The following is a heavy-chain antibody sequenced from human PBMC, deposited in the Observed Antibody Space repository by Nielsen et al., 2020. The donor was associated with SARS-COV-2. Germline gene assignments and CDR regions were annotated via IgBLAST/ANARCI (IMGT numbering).Heavy chain of an antibody. CDR2: IRSNGGRI. V-gene: IGHV3-64D*09. D-gene: IGHD6-13*01. J-gene: IGHJ6*02. Sequence: GESLKISCSASGFTFSSYAMHWVRQAPGKGLQSVSAIRSNGGRIDYSDSVKGRFTISRDNSKKTVYLQMSSLRAEDTAVYYCCSSNWYLRGQEFYFYNYGMDVWGQGTTVTVSS. CDR1: GFTFSSYA. CDR3: CSSNWYLRGQEFYFYNYGMDV.